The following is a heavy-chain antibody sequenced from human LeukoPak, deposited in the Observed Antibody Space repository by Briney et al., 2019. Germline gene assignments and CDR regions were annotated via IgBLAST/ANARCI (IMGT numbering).Heavy chain of an antibody. J-gene: IGHJ4*02. V-gene: IGHV1-24*01. CDR1: GYTLTELS. CDR3: ARVIRYFDWFDY. D-gene: IGHD3-9*01. Sequence: ASVKVSCKVSGYTLTELSMHWVRQAPGKGLEWMGGFDPEDGETIYAQKFQGRVTMTEDTSTDTAYMELSSLRSEDTAVYYCARVIRYFDWFDYWGQGTLVTVSS. CDR2: FDPEDGET.